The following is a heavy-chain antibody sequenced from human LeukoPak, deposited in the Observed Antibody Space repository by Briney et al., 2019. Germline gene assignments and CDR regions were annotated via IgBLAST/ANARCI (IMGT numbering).Heavy chain of an antibody. CDR1: GGTFSSYA. D-gene: IGHD5-18*01. J-gene: IGHJ4*02. CDR3: ASGTDTAMVKGDY. Sequence: SVKVSCKASGGTFSSYAISWVRQAPGQGLEWMGGIIPIFGTANYAQKFQGRVTITADESTSTAYMELSSLRSEDTAVYYCASGTDTAMVKGDYWGQGTLVTVSS. CDR2: IIPIFGTA. V-gene: IGHV1-69*13.